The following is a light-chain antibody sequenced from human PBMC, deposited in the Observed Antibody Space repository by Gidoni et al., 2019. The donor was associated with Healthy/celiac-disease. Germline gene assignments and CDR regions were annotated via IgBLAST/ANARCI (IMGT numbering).Light chain of an antibody. CDR2: EVS. Sequence: QSALPQPPSASGSPGQAVTISCTGTSSDVGGYNYVSWYQKHPGKAPKLMIYEVSNRPPGVPDRFSGSKSGNTTSLTVAGLQAEDEADYYCSSYAGSNNWVFGGGTKLTVL. CDR1: SSDVGGYNY. J-gene: IGLJ3*02. CDR3: SSYAGSNNWV. V-gene: IGLV2-8*01.